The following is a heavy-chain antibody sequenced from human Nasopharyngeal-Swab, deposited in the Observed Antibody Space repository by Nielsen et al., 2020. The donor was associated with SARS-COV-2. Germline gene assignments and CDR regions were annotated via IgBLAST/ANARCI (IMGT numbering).Heavy chain of an antibody. CDR3: ARTVYSGSYYQNDAFDI. CDR1: GYSFTSYW. V-gene: IGHV5-51*01. Sequence: GGSLRLSCKGSGYSFTSYWIGWVRQMPGKGLEWMGIIYPGDSDTRYSTSFQGQVTISADKSISTAYLQWSSLKASDTAMYYCARTVYSGSYYQNDAFDIWGQGTMVTVSS. J-gene: IGHJ3*02. CDR2: IYPGDSDT. D-gene: IGHD1-26*01.